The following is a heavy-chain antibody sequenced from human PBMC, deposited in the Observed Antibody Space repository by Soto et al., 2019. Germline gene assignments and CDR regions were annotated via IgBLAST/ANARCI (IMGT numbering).Heavy chain of an antibody. Sequence: QVQLVESGGGVVQPGRSLRLSCAASGFTFSSYGLHWDRQAPGKGMEWVAVIWDDGSNKYYADSVKGRFTISRDSSKNTLYLQMTSMRAEDTAVYYCARDRPVGASEDYWGQGTMVAVTS. V-gene: IGHV3-33*01. CDR2: IWDDGSNK. J-gene: IGHJ4*02. CDR3: ARDRPVGASEDY. D-gene: IGHD1-26*01. CDR1: GFTFSSYG.